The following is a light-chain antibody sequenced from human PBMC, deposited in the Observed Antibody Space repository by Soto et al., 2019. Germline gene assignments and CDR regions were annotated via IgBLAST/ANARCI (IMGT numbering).Light chain of an antibody. CDR3: QKYNSVPS. Sequence: DIQMTQSPSSLSASVGDRVTISCRASQGIRNYVAWYQQRPGKVPKLLLYAASTLQSVVPSRFSGSGSGTEFTLTIISLQPEDVATYYCQKYNSVPSFGGGTKVEIK. V-gene: IGKV1-27*01. CDR2: AAS. J-gene: IGKJ4*01. CDR1: QGIRNY.